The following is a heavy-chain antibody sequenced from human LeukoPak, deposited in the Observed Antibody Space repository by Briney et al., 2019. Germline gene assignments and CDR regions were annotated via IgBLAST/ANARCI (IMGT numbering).Heavy chain of an antibody. Sequence: GGSLRLSCAASGFTFSSYAMYWVRQAPGKGLERVSGIFGSGGSTHYADSVKGRFTISRDNSKNTVYPQMNSLRAEDTAVYYCAKTTTGYSSGRFPGWPVDYWGQGTLVTVSS. J-gene: IGHJ4*02. CDR2: IFGSGGST. D-gene: IGHD6-19*01. CDR1: GFTFSSYA. CDR3: AKTTTGYSSGRFPGWPVDY. V-gene: IGHV3-23*01.